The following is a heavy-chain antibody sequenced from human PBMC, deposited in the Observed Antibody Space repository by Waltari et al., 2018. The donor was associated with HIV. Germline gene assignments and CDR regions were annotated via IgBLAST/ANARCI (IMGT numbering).Heavy chain of an antibody. V-gene: IGHV4-39*07. CDR1: GGSISSSSYY. CDR3: ARDIVVVPAANGMDV. Sequence: QLQLQESGPGLVKPSGTLSLPCPVSGGSISSSSYYWAWIRQPPGKGLEWIGSIYYSGSTYYNPSLKSRVTISVDTSKNQFSLKLSSVTAADTAVYYCARDIVVVPAANGMDVWGQGTTVTVSS. D-gene: IGHD2-2*01. J-gene: IGHJ6*02. CDR2: IYYSGST.